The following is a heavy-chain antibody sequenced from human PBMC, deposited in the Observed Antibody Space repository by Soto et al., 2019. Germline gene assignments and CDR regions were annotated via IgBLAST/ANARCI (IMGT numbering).Heavy chain of an antibody. V-gene: IGHV3-21*06. CDR3: ARESEDLTSNFDY. CDR1: RFIFTRYS. Sequence: GGSLRLSCAASRFIFTRYSMNWVRQAPGKGLEWVSSISSTTNYIYYGDSMKGRFTISRDNAKNSLYLEMNSPRAEDTAVYYCARESEDLTSNFDYWGQGTLVTV. J-gene: IGHJ4*02. CDR2: ISSTTNYI.